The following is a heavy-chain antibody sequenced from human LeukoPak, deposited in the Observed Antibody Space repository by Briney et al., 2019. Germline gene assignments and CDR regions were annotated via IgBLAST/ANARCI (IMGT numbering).Heavy chain of an antibody. CDR2: IYTSGST. Sequence: SETLSLTCTVSGGSISSYYWSWIRQPAGKGLEWIGRIYTSGSTNYNPSLKSRVTMSVDTSKNQFSLKLSSVTAADTAVYYCARSEYDFWSGYQNNWFDPWGQGTLVTVSS. J-gene: IGHJ5*02. CDR1: GGSISSYY. V-gene: IGHV4-4*07. D-gene: IGHD3-3*01. CDR3: ARSEYDFWSGYQNNWFDP.